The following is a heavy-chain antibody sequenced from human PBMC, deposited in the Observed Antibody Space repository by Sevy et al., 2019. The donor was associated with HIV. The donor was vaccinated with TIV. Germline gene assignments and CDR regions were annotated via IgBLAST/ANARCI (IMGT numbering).Heavy chain of an antibody. V-gene: IGHV1-18*01. CDR1: GYTFTSYG. CDR3: ARGPDYDFWSGYYDY. J-gene: IGHJ4*02. D-gene: IGHD3-3*01. Sequence: ASVKVSCKASGYTFTSYGISWVRQAPGQGLEWMGWISAYNGNTNYAQKLQGRVTMTTDTSTSTAYMELRSLRSDDTAVYYCARGPDYDFWSGYYDYWGQRTLVTVSS. CDR2: ISAYNGNT.